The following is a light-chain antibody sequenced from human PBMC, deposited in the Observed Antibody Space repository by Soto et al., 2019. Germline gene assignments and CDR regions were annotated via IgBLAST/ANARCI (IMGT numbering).Light chain of an antibody. V-gene: IGKV3-20*01. CDR3: QQYGRSPTWT. CDR1: RTVSGTY. CDR2: AAS. J-gene: IGKJ1*01. Sequence: EVVLTQSPGTLSLSPGERAILSCRAIRTVSGTYLPWFQQKPGQAPRLLIYAASSRATGVSDRFSGSGSGTDFTLTISRLEPEDFAVYYCQQYGRSPTWTFGQGTKVDI.